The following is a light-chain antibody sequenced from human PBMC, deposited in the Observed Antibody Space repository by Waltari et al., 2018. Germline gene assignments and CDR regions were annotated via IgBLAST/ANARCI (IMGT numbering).Light chain of an antibody. J-gene: IGKJ1*01. V-gene: IGKV1-5*03. CDR3: QQYDNYWT. Sequence: DIQMTQSPSTLSASVGDRVTITCRASQSITNWLAWYQQKPGKAPKLLIYRASNLESGVPSRFSGSGSGTEFTLTISLLQPDDFATYYCQQYDNYWTFGQGTKVEIK. CDR1: QSITNW. CDR2: RAS.